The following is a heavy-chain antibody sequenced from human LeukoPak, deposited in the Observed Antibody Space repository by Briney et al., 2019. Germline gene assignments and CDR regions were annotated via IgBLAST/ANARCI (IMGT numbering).Heavy chain of an antibody. CDR1: GFTFSSYA. D-gene: IGHD6-19*01. CDR2: ISYDGSNK. J-gene: IGHJ4*02. V-gene: IGHV3-30-3*01. CDR3: ARGGYSSIYFDD. Sequence: AGGSLRLSCAASGFTFSSYAMHWVRQAPGKGLEWVAVISYDGSNKYYADSVKGRFTISRDNSKNTLYLQMNSLRTEVTAVYYGARGGYSSIYFDDWGQGTLVTVSS.